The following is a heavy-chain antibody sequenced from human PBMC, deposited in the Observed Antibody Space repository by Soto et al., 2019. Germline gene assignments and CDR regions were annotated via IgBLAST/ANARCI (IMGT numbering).Heavy chain of an antibody. CDR2: IYYSGST. V-gene: IGHV4-30-4*01. CDR1: GGSISSGDYY. CDR3: ARGDPTTGLDY. Sequence: SETLSLTCTVSGGSISSGDYYWSWIRQPPGKGLEWIGYIYYSGSTYYNPSLKSRVTISVDTSKNQFSLKLSSVTAADTAVYYCARGDPTTGLDYWGQGTLVTVS. D-gene: IGHD2-2*01. J-gene: IGHJ4*02.